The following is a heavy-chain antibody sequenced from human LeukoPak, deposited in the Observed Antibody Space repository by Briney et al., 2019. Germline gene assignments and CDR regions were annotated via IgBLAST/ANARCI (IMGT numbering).Heavy chain of an antibody. CDR1: GFTFSSYG. CDR3: AKSSSGSRYYGMDV. Sequence: GRSLRLSCAASGFTFSSYGMHWVRQAPGKGLEWVAVIWYDGSNKYYADSVKGRFTISRDNSKNTLYLQMNSLRAEDTAVYYCAKSSSGSRYYGMDVWGQGTTVTVSS. D-gene: IGHD3-22*01. V-gene: IGHV3-33*06. CDR2: IWYDGSNK. J-gene: IGHJ6*02.